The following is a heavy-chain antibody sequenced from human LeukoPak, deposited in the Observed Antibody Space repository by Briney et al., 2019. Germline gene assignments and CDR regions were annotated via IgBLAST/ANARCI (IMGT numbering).Heavy chain of an antibody. V-gene: IGHV4-34*01. D-gene: IGHD2-2*01. CDR3: ARRGPSDASTSYFFDY. CDR1: GGSFSGYY. CDR2: INHSGST. J-gene: IGHJ4*02. Sequence: SETLSLTCAVYGGSFSGYYWSWIRQPPGKGLEWIGEINHSGSTNYNPSLKSRVTMSADTAKNQFSLKVTFVTAADTAVYYCARRGPSDASTSYFFDYWGQGILVTVSS.